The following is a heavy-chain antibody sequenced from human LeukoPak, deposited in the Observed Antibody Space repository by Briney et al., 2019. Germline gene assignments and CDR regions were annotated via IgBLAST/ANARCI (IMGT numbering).Heavy chain of an antibody. J-gene: IGHJ6*02. Sequence: SETLSLTCAVSGGSISSGGYSWSWIRQPPGKGLEWIGEINHSGSTNYNPSLKGRVTISVDTSKNQFSLKLSSVTAADTAVYYCASSRLRFLEWLPLDVWGQGTTVTVSS. CDR2: INHSGST. V-gene: IGHV4-34*01. CDR1: GGSISSGGYS. D-gene: IGHD3-3*01. CDR3: ASSRLRFLEWLPLDV.